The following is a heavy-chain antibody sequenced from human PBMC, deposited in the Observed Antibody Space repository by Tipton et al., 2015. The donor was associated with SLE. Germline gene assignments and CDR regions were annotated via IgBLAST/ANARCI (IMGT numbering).Heavy chain of an antibody. J-gene: IGHJ3*02. D-gene: IGHD3-10*01. Sequence: TLSLTCAVSGGSISSGDYYWSWIRQPPGKGLEWIGYIYTSGSTNYNPSLKSRVTISVDTSKNQFSLKLSSVTAADTAVYYCARVLSQYYYGSGSYWEAFDIWGQGTMVTVSS. V-gene: IGHV4-30-4*01. CDR2: IYTSGST. CDR3: ARVLSQYYYGSGSYWEAFDI. CDR1: GGSISSGDYY.